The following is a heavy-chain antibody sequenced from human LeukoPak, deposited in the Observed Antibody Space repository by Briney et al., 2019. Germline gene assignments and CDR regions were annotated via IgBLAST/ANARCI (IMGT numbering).Heavy chain of an antibody. CDR3: ARANYGSGSYYNVWGLDY. V-gene: IGHV4-34*01. D-gene: IGHD3-10*01. CDR2: INHSGST. Sequence: SETLSLTCAVYGGSFSGYYWSWIRQPPGKGLEWIGEINHSGSTNYNPSLKSRVTISVDTSKNQFSLKLSSVTAADTAVYYCARANYGSGSYYNVWGLDYWGQGTLVTVSS. CDR1: GGSFSGYY. J-gene: IGHJ4*02.